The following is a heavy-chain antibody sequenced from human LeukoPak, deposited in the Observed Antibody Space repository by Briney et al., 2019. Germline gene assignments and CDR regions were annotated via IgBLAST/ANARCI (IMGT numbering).Heavy chain of an antibody. CDR3: AKDSGYLYNHFDP. CDR2: IRGSGDKP. J-gene: IGHJ5*02. D-gene: IGHD5-12*01. V-gene: IGHV3-23*01. CDR1: GFTFSTYG. Sequence: GGTLRLSCVGSGFTFSTYGMSWVRQAPGKGLEWVAGIRGSGDKPDYAASVKGRFTISRDNSRNTLFLHMNSLRVQDTATYYRAKDSGYLYNHFDPWGQGTLVIVSS.